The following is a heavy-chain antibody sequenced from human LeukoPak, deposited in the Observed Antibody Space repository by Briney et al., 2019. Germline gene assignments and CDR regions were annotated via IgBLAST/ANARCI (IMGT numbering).Heavy chain of an antibody. Sequence: ASVKVSCKVSGYTLTELSMHWVRQAPGKGLEWMGVFDPEDGETIYAQKFQGRVTMTEDTSTDTAYMELSSLRSEDTAVYYCATPPYSSSWYKRDDAFDIWGQGTMVTVSS. V-gene: IGHV1-24*01. J-gene: IGHJ3*02. CDR2: FDPEDGET. CDR1: GYTLTELS. CDR3: ATPPYSSSWYKRDDAFDI. D-gene: IGHD6-13*01.